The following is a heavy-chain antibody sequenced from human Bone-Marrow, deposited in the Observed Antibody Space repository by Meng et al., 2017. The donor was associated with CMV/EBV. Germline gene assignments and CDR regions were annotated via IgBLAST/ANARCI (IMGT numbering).Heavy chain of an antibody. V-gene: IGHV3-21*01. CDR2: ISSSSSYI. J-gene: IGHJ4*02. CDR1: GFTFSSYS. Sequence: GESLKISCAASGFTFSSYSMNWVRQAPGKGLEWVSSISSSSSYIYYADSVKGRFTISRDNAKNSLYLQMNSLRAEDTAVYYCARGLYGDYVTYWGQGTRVTVSS. CDR3: ARGLYGDYVTY. D-gene: IGHD4-17*01.